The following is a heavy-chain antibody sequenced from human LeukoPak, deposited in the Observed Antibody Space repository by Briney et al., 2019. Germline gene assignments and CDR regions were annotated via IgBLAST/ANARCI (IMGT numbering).Heavy chain of an antibody. J-gene: IGHJ6*04. CDR1: GFTFSNYW. Sequence: GGSLRLSCVFSGFTFSNYWMKWVRQAPGKGLEWVASIKEEGSGKYSMDSVKDGVTISRDNAKNLLDLQINSLTVEGTAIYYCVRDDGDVWGKGTTVTVSS. CDR2: IKEEGSGK. CDR3: VRDDGDV. V-gene: IGHV3-7*01.